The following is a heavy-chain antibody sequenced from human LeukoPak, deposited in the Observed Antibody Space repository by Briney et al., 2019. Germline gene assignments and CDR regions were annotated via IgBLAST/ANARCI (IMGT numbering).Heavy chain of an antibody. CDR3: AKSSGWHQAYGAFDI. CDR1: GFTFSSYG. V-gene: IGHV3-30*02. CDR2: IRSDNSDT. D-gene: IGHD6-19*01. Sequence: GGSLRLSCATSGFTFSSYGMNWVRQAPGKGLEWLASIRSDNSDTYYADSVKGRFTISRDNSKNTLYLQMNSLRAEDTAVYYCAKSSGWHQAYGAFDIWGQGTMVTVSS. J-gene: IGHJ3*02.